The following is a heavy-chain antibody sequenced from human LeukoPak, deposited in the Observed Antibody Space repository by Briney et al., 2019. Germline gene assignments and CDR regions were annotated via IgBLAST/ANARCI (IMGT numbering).Heavy chain of an antibody. J-gene: IGHJ4*02. CDR1: GGSISSSSYY. CDR3: ARRGSGSLALFDY. Sequence: KPSETLSLTCTVSGGSISSSSYYWGWIRQPPGKGLEWIGSIYYTGSTYYNPSLKSRVTISVETSKSQFSLNLTSVTAADTAVYYCARRGSGSLALFDYWGQGTLVTVSS. CDR2: IYYTGST. D-gene: IGHD1-26*01. V-gene: IGHV4-39*01.